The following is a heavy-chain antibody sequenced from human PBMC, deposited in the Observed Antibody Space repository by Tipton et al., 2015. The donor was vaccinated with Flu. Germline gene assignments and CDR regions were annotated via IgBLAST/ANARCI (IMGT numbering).Heavy chain of an antibody. D-gene: IGHD3-3*01. CDR3: ARDDYDFWSGLYYFDY. J-gene: IGHJ4*02. Sequence: VQLVQSGGGLVQPGGSLRLSCAASGFTFSSYEMNWVRQAPGKGLEWVSYISSSGSTIYYADSVKGRFTISRDNAKNSLYLQMNSLRAEDTAVYYCARDDYDFWSGLYYFDYWGQGTLVTVSS. V-gene: IGHV3-48*03. CDR1: GFTFSSYE. CDR2: ISSSGSTI.